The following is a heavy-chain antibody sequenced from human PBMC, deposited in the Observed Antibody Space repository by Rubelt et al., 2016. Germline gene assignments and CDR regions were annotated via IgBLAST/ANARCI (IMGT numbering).Heavy chain of an antibody. CDR1: GGSISSGGYY. J-gene: IGHJ4*02. D-gene: IGHD3-3*01. V-gene: IGHV4-31*01. Sequence: QVQLQESGPGLVKPSQTLSLTCTVSGGSISSGGYYWSWIRQHPGKGLEWIGYIYYSVSTYYTPALTSVVTISVDTANNLLSLNLSSVTAADTAVYYCARRIFGVSPYFDYWGQGTLVTVSS. CDR3: ARRIFGVSPYFDY. CDR2: IYYSVST.